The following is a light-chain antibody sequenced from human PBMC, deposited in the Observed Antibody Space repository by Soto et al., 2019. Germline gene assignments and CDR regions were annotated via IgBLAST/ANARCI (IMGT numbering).Light chain of an antibody. CDR1: QYVSTN. V-gene: IGKV3-15*01. J-gene: IGKJ2*01. CDR3: QQYNNWPPYT. Sequence: EIVMTQSPATLSVSPGERVTLSCRASQYVSTNLAWYQQKPGQAPRLIMSGASTRATGIPVRFSGSGSGTEFTLTISSLQSEDFAVYYCQQYNNWPPYTFGQGTKLVI. CDR2: GAS.